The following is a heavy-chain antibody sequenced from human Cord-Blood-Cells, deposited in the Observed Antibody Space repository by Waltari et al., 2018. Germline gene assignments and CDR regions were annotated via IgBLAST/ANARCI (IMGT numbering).Heavy chain of an antibody. CDR3: ARGGLGRHEYCSSTSCGAFDI. V-gene: IGHV1-2*02. Sequence: QVQLVQSGAEVKKPGASVKVSCKASGYTFTGSYMHWVRQAPGQGLGWMGWINPNSGGTNYAQKFQGRVTMTRDTSISTAYRELSRLRSDDTAVYYCARGGLGRHEYCSSTSCGAFDIWGQGTMVTVSS. J-gene: IGHJ3*02. CDR2: INPNSGGT. CDR1: GYTFTGSY. D-gene: IGHD2-2*01.